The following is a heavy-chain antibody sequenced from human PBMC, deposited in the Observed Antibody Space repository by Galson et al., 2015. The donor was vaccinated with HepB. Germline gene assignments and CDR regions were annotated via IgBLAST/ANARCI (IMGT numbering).Heavy chain of an antibody. CDR3: IRMADLSGYSSS. D-gene: IGHD6-13*01. CDR1: GFTFSSSA. J-gene: IGHJ4*02. CDR2: IRSKASSYAT. V-gene: IGHV3-73*01. Sequence: SLRLSCAASGFTFSSSAIHWVRQTSGKGLEWVGRIRSKASSYATAYAASVKGRFIISRDASKNAAYLHMKSLKTEDTAVYYCIRMADLSGYSSSWGQGTLVTVSS.